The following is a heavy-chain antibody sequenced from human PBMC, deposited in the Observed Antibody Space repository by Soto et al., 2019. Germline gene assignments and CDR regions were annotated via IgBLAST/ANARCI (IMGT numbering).Heavy chain of an antibody. CDR1: GYSFTNYW. J-gene: IGHJ5*02. D-gene: IGHD3-10*01. V-gene: IGHV5-51*01. CDR3: ARTNGAGSYYNH. Sequence: PGEFLKISCKASGYSFTNYWIAWMRQMPGKGLEWMGIIYPGDSDPRYSPSFQGQVTISADNSISTAYLQWSSLRASDTAIYYCARTNGAGSYYNHWGQGTLVTSPQ. CDR2: IYPGDSDP.